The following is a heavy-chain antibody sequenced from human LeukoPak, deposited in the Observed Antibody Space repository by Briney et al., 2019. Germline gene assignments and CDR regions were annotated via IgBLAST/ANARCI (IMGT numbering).Heavy chain of an antibody. CDR2: MNPNSGNT. D-gene: IGHD3-16*01. CDR1: GYTFTSYD. Sequence: ASVKVSCKAPGYTFTSYDINWVRQATGQGLEWMGWMNPNSGNTGYAQKFQGRVTMTRNTSISTAYMELSSLRSEDTAVYYCARGTYGYVWGSYINWFDPWGQGTLVTVSS. J-gene: IGHJ5*02. CDR3: ARGTYGYVWGSYINWFDP. V-gene: IGHV1-8*01.